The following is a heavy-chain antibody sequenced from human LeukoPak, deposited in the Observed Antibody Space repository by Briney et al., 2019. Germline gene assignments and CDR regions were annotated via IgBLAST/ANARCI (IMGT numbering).Heavy chain of an antibody. CDR3: TRDRLAVSGDIDF. D-gene: IGHD6-19*01. CDR2: IFHTGST. V-gene: IGHV4-38-2*02. J-gene: IGHJ4*02. CDR1: GYSISSGYY. Sequence: NPSETLSLTCTVSGYSISSGYYWGWIRQPPGKRLEWMGSIFHTGSTYYNPSLKSRVTISVDTSKNQFSLRLSSVTAADSAVYYCTRDRLAVSGDIDFWGQGTLVTVSS.